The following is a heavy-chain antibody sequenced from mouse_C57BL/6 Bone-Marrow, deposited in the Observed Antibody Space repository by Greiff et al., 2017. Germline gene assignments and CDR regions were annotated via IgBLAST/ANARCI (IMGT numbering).Heavy chain of an antibody. D-gene: IGHD2-3*01. V-gene: IGHV1-54*01. J-gene: IGHJ3*01. CDR1: GYAFTNYL. Sequence: VQLQQSGAELVRPGTSVKVSCKASGYAFTNYLIEWVKQRPGQGLEWIGVINPGSGGTNYNEKFKGKATLTAAKSSSTAYMQLSSLTSEDSAVYFCARSDGYYSAWFAYWGQGTLVTVSA. CDR3: ARSDGYYSAWFAY. CDR2: INPGSGGT.